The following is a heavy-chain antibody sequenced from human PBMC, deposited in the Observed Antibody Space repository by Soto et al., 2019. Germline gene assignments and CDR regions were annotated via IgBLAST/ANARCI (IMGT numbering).Heavy chain of an antibody. CDR2: IIPICGTT. J-gene: IGHJ4*02. D-gene: IGHD5-12*01. CDR3: DRYLRSGYDQGDS. Sequence: QVQLVQSGAEVKKPGSSVKVSCKTSGDIFSGYPIGWVRQAPGQGLEWMGGIIPICGTTNDAQRVHGRVTITADKSTSTVYMESYSVKSEDPAVYDCDRYLRSGYDQGDSWGQGTLVTVSS. CDR1: GDIFSGYP. V-gene: IGHV1-69*14.